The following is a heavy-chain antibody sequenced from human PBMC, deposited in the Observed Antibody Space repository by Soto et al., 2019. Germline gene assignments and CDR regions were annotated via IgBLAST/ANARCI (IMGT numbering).Heavy chain of an antibody. CDR1: AYNFTTYW. V-gene: IGHV5-51*01. D-gene: IGHD6-13*01. J-gene: IGHJ6*02. Sequence: GESLKISCKGSAYNFTTYWIAWVRQMPGEGLEWMGIIYPGDSDTRYSPSFQGQVTISADKSINTAYLQWSSLKPSDTAMYYCARSQPYYYGIDVWGQGTTVTVYS. CDR2: IYPGDSDT. CDR3: ARSQPYYYGIDV.